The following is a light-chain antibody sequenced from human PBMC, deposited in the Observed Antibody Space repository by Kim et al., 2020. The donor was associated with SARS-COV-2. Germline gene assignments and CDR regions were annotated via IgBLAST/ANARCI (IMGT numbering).Light chain of an antibody. Sequence: SVGDRVTITCRASQSISNYLNWYQKKPGKAPKLLIYAASNVQRGVPSRFSGRGSGTDFTLTIISLQPEDFATYYCQQSYATPLFTFGPGTKVDIK. J-gene: IGKJ3*01. CDR1: QSISNY. CDR2: AAS. V-gene: IGKV1-39*01. CDR3: QQSYATPLFT.